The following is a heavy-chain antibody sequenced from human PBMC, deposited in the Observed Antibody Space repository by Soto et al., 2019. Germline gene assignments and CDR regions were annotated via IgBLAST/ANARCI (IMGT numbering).Heavy chain of an antibody. CDR1: GVCLHNSNSV. V-gene: IGHV4-39*01. Sequence: SSESRSLTCAGSGVCLHNSNSVWGRIRQPHGKGLELSGSVYYGGGTTYYWSLKSRVSVAIYTSNSQFSLRDNSVTAADTAVYYGGRVVEGATRHTDFDSWGQGILVTGAS. J-gene: IGHJ5*01. CDR3: GRVVEGATRHTDFDS. CDR2: VYYGGGT. D-gene: IGHD2-15*01.